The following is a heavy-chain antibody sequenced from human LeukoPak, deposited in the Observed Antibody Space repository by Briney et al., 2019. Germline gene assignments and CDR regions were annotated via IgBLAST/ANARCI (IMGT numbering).Heavy chain of an antibody. CDR2: IYYSGST. J-gene: IGHJ4*02. Sequence: SETLSLTCTVSGGSISSGGYYWSWIRQHPGKGLEWIGYIYYSGSTYYNPSLKSRVTISVDTSKNVVSLKLTSVTAADTAFYYCARSAYDYVWGTLGYWGQGTLVTVSS. D-gene: IGHD3-16*01. CDR1: GGSISSGGYY. CDR3: ARSAYDYVWGTLGY. V-gene: IGHV4-31*03.